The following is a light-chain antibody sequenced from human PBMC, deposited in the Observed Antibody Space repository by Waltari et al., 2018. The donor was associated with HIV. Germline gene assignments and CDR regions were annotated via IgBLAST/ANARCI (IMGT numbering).Light chain of an antibody. Sequence: SSELTQDPAVSVALGQKVTIPCPGDSLRNNYPRLYQQKPGQAPVLVFYGKDGRPPGIPDRFSGSSSGNTASLTITGAQAEDEADYYCNCRGNSGNQVLFGGGTQLTVL. J-gene: IGLJ2*01. CDR1: SLRNNY. CDR2: GKD. V-gene: IGLV3-19*01. CDR3: NCRGNSGNQVL.